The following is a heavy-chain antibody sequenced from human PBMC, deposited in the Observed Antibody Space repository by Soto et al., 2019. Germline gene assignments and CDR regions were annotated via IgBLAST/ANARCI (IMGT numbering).Heavy chain of an antibody. J-gene: IGHJ6*02. CDR2: ISAYNGNT. V-gene: IGHV1-18*01. CDR3: AKDLNEPYSSGWLVGYYYGMDV. D-gene: IGHD6-19*01. CDR1: GYTFTSYG. Sequence: GASVKVSCKASGYTFTSYGISWVRQAPGQGLEWMGWISAYNGNTNYAQKLQGRVTMTTDTSTSTAYMELNSLRAEDTAVYYCAKDLNEPYSSGWLVGYYYGMDVWGQGTTVTSP.